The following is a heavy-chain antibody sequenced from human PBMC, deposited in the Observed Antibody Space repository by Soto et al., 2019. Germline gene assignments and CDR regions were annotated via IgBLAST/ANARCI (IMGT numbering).Heavy chain of an antibody. D-gene: IGHD6-19*01. CDR1: GFTVSSNY. Sequence: GGSLRLSCAASGFTVSSNYMSWVRQAPGKGLEWVSVIYSGGSTYYADSVKGRFTISRDNSKNTLYLQMNSLRAEDTAVYYCARVQAVPGIYNYYGLDFWGQGTTVTVSS. CDR3: ARVQAVPGIYNYYGLDF. J-gene: IGHJ6*02. CDR2: IYSGGST. V-gene: IGHV3-53*01.